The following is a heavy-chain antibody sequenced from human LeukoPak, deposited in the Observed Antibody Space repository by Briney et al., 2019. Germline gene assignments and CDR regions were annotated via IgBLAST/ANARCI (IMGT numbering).Heavy chain of an antibody. D-gene: IGHD3-16*01. Sequence: GGSLRLSCSASGFVFSIYTMYWVRQTPGKGPEYVSTISGSGNGFSIYYADSVKGRFTISRDNAKNSLYLQMNSLRDEDTAVYSGGRGVPGDYFDLGGRGPLVTVSS. CDR1: GFVFSIYT. CDR2: ISGSGNGFSI. V-gene: IGHV3-64*04. CDR3: GRGVPGDYFDL. J-gene: IGHJ2*01.